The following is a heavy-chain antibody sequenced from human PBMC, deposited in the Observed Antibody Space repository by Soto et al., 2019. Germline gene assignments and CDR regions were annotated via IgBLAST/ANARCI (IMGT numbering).Heavy chain of an antibody. CDR3: AKRPRALLTFDY. V-gene: IGHV3-23*04. J-gene: IGHJ4*02. CDR1: GFIFSNYV. Sequence: EVQLVDSGGGLVQPGGSLRLSCAASGFIFSNYVMSWVRQAPGKGLEWVSSISDSGGTSYYAGSVKGRFTISRDNSKNTLYLQVNSLRAEDTAIYYWAKRPRALLTFDYWGQGTLVTVSS. CDR2: ISDSGGTS. D-gene: IGHD1-26*01.